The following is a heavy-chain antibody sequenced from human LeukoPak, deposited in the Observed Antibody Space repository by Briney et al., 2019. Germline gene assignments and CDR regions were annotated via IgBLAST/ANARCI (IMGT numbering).Heavy chain of an antibody. J-gene: IGHJ5*02. CDR2: MNPNSGNT. V-gene: IGHV1-8*01. CDR3: ARGVGYSGGNWFDP. Sequence: ASVKVSCKPSGYTFTSYDINWVRQATGQGLEWMGWMNPNSGNTGYAQKFQGRVTMTRNTSISTAYMELSSLRSEDTAVYYCARGVGYSGGNWFDPWGQGTLVTVSS. CDR1: GYTFTSYD. D-gene: IGHD5-18*01.